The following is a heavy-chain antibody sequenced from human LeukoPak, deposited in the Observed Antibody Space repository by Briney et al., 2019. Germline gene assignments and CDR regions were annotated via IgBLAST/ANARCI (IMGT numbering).Heavy chain of an antibody. CDR2: IYYSGST. CDR1: GGSISSSSYY. D-gene: IGHD1-26*01. V-gene: IGHV4-39*07. Sequence: PSETLSLTCTVSGGSISSSSYYWGWIRQPPGKGLEWIGSIYYSGSTYYNPSLKSRVTISVDTSKNQFSLKLSSVTAADTAVYYCARRHSGSYVGRYNWFDPWGQGTLVTVSS. J-gene: IGHJ5*02. CDR3: ARRHSGSYVGRYNWFDP.